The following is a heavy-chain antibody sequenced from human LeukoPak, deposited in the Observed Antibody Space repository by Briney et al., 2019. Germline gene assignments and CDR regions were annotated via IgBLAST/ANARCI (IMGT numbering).Heavy chain of an antibody. D-gene: IGHD3-10*01. V-gene: IGHV3-23*01. CDR3: VKDRITMVRGVIIQYFDY. J-gene: IGHJ4*02. Sequence: GGSLRLSCAASGFTFSSYAMSWVRQAPGKGLEWVTATVGSRPDTYHADSVKGRFTVSRDNSRNTLYLQMNSLRAEDTAVYYCVKDRITMVRGVIIQYFDYWGQGTLVTVSS. CDR1: GFTFSSYA. CDR2: TVGSRPDT.